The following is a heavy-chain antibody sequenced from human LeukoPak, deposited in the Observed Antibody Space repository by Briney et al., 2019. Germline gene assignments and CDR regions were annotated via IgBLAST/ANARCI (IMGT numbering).Heavy chain of an antibody. CDR2: IYPGDSDT. J-gene: IGHJ6*02. CDR3: ARHGWFGELIGWYYGMDV. V-gene: IGHV5-51*01. CDR1: GYSFTSYW. D-gene: IGHD3-10*01. Sequence: GESLKISCKGSGYSFTSYWIGWVRQMPGKGLEWMGIIYPGDSDTRYSPSFQGQVTISADKSISTAYLQWSSLKASDTAMYYCARHGWFGELIGWYYGMDVWGQGTTVTVSS.